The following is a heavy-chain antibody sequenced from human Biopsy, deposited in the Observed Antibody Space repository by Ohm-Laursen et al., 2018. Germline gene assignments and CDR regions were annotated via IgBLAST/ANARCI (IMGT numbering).Heavy chain of an antibody. CDR2: IFYRGST. Sequence: SETLSLTCTVSGGSIRNNNYYWGWIRQPPGKELEWIGSIFYRGSTHYKPFLKSRVNISVDTSKNQFSVKLNSVTAADTAVYYCARDYDTSGYYYVSWGQGTLVTVSS. D-gene: IGHD3-22*01. J-gene: IGHJ5*02. CDR1: GGSIRNNNYY. CDR3: ARDYDTSGYYYVS. V-gene: IGHV4-39*01.